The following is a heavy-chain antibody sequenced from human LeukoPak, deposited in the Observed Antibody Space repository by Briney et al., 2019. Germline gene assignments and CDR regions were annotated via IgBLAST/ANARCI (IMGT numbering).Heavy chain of an antibody. J-gene: IGHJ3*02. CDR1: GFTFNNYY. CDR3: ARERYCSGGGCYRGYAFHI. Sequence: PGGSLRLSCAVSGFTFNNYYKTWVRQAPGKGLEWVAGIKEDGSETYYVDSVKGRFTISRDNAKNSLFLQMSSLRAEDTAVYYCARERYCSGGGCYRGYAFHIWGQGTMVTVSS. V-gene: IGHV3-7*01. D-gene: IGHD2-15*01. CDR2: IKEDGSET.